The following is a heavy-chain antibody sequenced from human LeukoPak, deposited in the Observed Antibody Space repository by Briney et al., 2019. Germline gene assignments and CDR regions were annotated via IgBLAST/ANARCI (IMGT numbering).Heavy chain of an antibody. D-gene: IGHD1-26*01. CDR1: EYTFTGYY. V-gene: IGHV1-2*06. CDR2: INPNNGGT. J-gene: IGHJ4*02. CDR3: TRESGSYHGNDF. Sequence: ASVKVSCKASEYTFTGYYMHWVRQAPGQGLEWMGRINPNNGGTNYAQKFQGRVTMTGDTSISTAYMELSSLRSDDTAVYYCTRESGSYHGNDFGGQGTLVTVSS.